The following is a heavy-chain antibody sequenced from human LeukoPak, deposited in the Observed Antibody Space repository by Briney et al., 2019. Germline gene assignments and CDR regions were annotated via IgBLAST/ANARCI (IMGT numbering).Heavy chain of an antibody. CDR2: INHSGST. J-gene: IGHJ4*02. Sequence: SETLSLTCAVYGGSFSGYYWSWIRQPPGKGLEWIGEINHSGSTNYNPSLKCRVTISVDTSKNQFSLKLSSVTAADTAVYYCARGDWVYWGQGTLVTVSS. CDR1: GGSFSGYY. D-gene: IGHD2-21*01. V-gene: IGHV4-34*01. CDR3: ARGDWVY.